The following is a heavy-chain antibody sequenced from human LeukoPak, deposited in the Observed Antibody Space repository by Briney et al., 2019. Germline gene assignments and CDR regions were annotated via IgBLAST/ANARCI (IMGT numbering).Heavy chain of an antibody. CDR2: IYYSGST. CDR1: GGSISTYY. V-gene: IGHV4-59*01. CDR3: ARDGSYGAFDI. D-gene: IGHD1-26*01. Sequence: SETLSLTCTVSGGSISTYYWSWIRQPPGKGLEWIGYIYYSGSTNYNPSLKSRVTISVDTSKNQFSLKLSSVTAADTAVYYCARDGSYGAFDIWGQGTMVTVSS. J-gene: IGHJ3*02.